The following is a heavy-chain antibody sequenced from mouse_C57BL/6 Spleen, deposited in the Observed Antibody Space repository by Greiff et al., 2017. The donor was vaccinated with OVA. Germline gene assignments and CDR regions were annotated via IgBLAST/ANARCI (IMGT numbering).Heavy chain of an antibody. V-gene: IGHV1-26*01. J-gene: IGHJ2*01. CDR3: ARGGYAYFDY. Sequence: EVQLQQSGPELVKPGASVKISCKASGYTFTDYYMNWVKQSHGKSLEWIGDINPNNGGTSYNQKFKGKATLTVDKSSSTAYMELRSLTSEDSAVYYCARGGYAYFDYWGQGTTLTVSS. D-gene: IGHD3-1*01. CDR1: GYTFTDYY. CDR2: INPNNGGT.